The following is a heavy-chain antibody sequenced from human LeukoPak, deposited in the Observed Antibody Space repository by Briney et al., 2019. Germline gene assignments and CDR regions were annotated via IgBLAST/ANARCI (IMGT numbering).Heavy chain of an antibody. CDR2: INHSGST. CDR1: GGSFSGYY. V-gene: IGHV4-34*01. Sequence: PSETLSLTSAVYGGSFSGYYWSWIRQPPGKGLEWIGEINHSGSTNYNPSLKSRVTISVDTSKNQFSLKLSSVTAADTAVYYCARGLRNWFDPWGQGTLVTVSS. J-gene: IGHJ5*02. CDR3: ARGLRNWFDP.